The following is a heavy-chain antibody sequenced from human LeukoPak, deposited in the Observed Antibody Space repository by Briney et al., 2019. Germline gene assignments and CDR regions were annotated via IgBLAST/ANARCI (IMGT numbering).Heavy chain of an antibody. J-gene: IGHJ5*01. CDR1: GGSINSGGYY. CDR3: ARDVSYSSGWYADS. D-gene: IGHD6-19*01. V-gene: IGHV4-39*07. CDR2: IYYSGST. Sequence: SETLSLTCTVSGGSINSGGYYWAWIRQPPGKGLEWIGSIYYSGSTNYNPSLKSRVTISVDTSKNQFSLKLSSVTAADTAVYYCARDVSYSSGWYADSWGQGTLVTVSS.